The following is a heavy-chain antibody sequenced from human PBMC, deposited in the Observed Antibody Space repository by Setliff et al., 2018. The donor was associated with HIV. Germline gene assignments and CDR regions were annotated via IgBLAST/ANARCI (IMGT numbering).Heavy chain of an antibody. J-gene: IGHJ5*02. Sequence: SETLSLTCAVSGGSISTRDWWTWVRQPPGKGLEWIGEVYHTGMTNYTPSLKSRAIMSVDMSKNQFSLNMNSVTAADTAVYFCARVAYDFSTIYYHENWFDPWGQGILVTVSS. CDR3: ARVAYDFSTIYYHENWFDP. CDR2: VYHTGMT. CDR1: GGSISTRDW. D-gene: IGHD2-2*01. V-gene: IGHV4-4*02.